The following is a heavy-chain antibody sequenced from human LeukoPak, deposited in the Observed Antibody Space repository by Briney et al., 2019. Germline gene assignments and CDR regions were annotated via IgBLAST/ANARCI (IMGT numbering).Heavy chain of an antibody. CDR1: GFTFSRYA. CDR3: ASDFSAAMSYFGY. V-gene: IGHV3-33*01. J-gene: IGHJ4*02. D-gene: IGHD2-2*01. Sequence: GRSLRLSCAASGFTFSRYAMHWVRQAPGKGLEWVAVIWYDGSNKYYADSVKGRFTISRDNSKNTLYLQMNSLRAEDTAVYYCASDFSAAMSYFGYWGQGTLVTVSS. CDR2: IWYDGSNK.